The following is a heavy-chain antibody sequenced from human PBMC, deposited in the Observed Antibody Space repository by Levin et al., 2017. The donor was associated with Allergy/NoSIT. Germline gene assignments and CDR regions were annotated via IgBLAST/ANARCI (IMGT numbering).Heavy chain of an antibody. D-gene: IGHD1-26*01. V-gene: IGHV4-61*01. CDR1: GGSVSSGSYY. J-gene: IGHJ4*02. Sequence: SQTLSLTCTVSGGSVSSGSYYWSWIRQPPGKGLEWIGYIYYSGSTNYNPSLKSRVTISVDTSKNQFSLKLSSVTAADTAVYYCARGRSRWELLGGGEDYWGQGTLVTVSS. CDR2: IYYSGST. CDR3: ARGRSRWELLGGGEDY.